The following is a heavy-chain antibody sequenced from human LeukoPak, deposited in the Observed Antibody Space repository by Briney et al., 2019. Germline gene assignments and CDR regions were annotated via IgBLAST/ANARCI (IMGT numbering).Heavy chain of an antibody. J-gene: IGHJ4*02. CDR2: ISGSGAGT. D-gene: IGHD6-19*01. CDR1: GFTFSNYA. Sequence: GGSLRLSCAASGFTFSNYAMSWIRQAPGKGLEWVSTISGSGAGTYYADSVKGRFTISRDTSRNTLYLQMSSLRAEDTAVYYCAKDTDRYFAVAGAYIDYWGQGTLVTVSS. V-gene: IGHV3-23*01. CDR3: AKDTDRYFAVAGAYIDY.